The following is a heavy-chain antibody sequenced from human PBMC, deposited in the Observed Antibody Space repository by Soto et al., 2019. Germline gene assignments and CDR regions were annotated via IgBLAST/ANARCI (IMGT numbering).Heavy chain of an antibody. CDR2: ISFDGSNK. J-gene: IGHJ4*02. CDR3: AREEPHPAPLVF. Sequence: GGSLRLSCAASGFTFSSYAMHWVRQAPGKGLEWVTLISFDGSNKFYPDSVKGRFTISRDISKNTLYLEMNSLESEDTAQYFCAREEPHPAPLVFWGQGTRVTVSS. CDR1: GFTFSSYA. V-gene: IGHV3-30-3*01.